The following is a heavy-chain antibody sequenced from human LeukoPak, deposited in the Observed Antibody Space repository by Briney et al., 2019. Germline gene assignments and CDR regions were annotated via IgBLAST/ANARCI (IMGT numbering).Heavy chain of an antibody. D-gene: IGHD6-13*01. J-gene: IGHJ4*02. Sequence: SETLSLTCTVSGGSISSYYRSWIRQPPGKGLEWIGYIYYSGSTNYNPSLKSRVTISVDTSKKKFSLKLSSVTAADTAVYYCARGMRRIAAAGIGYWGQGTLVTVSS. CDR3: ARGMRRIAAAGIGY. V-gene: IGHV4-59*01. CDR1: GGSISSYY. CDR2: IYYSGST.